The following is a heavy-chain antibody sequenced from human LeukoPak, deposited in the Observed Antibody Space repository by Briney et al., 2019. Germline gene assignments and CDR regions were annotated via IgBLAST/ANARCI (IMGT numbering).Heavy chain of an antibody. V-gene: IGHV4-59*01. CDR1: GGSISSYY. J-gene: IGHJ4*02. Sequence: PSETLSLTCTVSGGSISSYYWSWIRQPPGKGLEWIGYIYYSGSTNYNPSLKSRVTISVDTSKNQFSLKLSSVTAADTAVYYCARYIVGAFDYWGQGTLVTVSS. CDR2: IYYSGST. CDR3: ARYIVGAFDY. D-gene: IGHD1-26*01.